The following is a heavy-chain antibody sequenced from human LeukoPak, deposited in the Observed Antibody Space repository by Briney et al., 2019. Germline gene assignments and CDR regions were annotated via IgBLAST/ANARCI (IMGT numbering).Heavy chain of an antibody. V-gene: IGHV1-8*02. D-gene: IGHD6-13*01. J-gene: IGHJ2*01. CDR2: MNPDTGNT. CDR3: ARGGAAPEGYWFFDL. CDR1: GYSFTAHD. Sequence: GASVKVSCKASGYSFTAHDINWVRQAAGQGPEWMGWMNPDTGNTGYAQRFKGRVTMTRDTSISTAYMDLSRLRSDDTAVYYCARGGAAPEGYWFFDLWGRGTLVTVSS.